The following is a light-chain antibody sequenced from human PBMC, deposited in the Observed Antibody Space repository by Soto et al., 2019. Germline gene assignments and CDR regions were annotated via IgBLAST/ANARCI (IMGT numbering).Light chain of an antibody. J-gene: IGKJ4*01. CDR1: QSVSNNY. V-gene: IGKV3-20*01. CDR3: QHYVTWPLT. CDR2: GAS. Sequence: EIVLTQSPGTLSLSPGERATLSCRASQSVSNNYLAWYQQKPGQAPRLLIYGASNRATGIPDRFSGSGSGTDFTLTISRLEPEDFEVYYCQHYVTWPLTFGGGTKVDIK.